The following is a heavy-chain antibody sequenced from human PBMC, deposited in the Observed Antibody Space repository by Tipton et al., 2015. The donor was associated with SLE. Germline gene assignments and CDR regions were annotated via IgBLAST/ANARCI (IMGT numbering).Heavy chain of an antibody. CDR2: IYTSGIT. CDR1: SGSYC. D-gene: IGHD4-23*01. Sequence: SLSSGSYCWSWIRQPAGKGLEWIGRIYTSGITNYNPSLKSRVSISIDTSKNQFSLRLTSVTAADTAVYYCAGETRVVTPADYCYYMDVWDKGTTVTVSS. J-gene: IGHJ6*03. CDR3: AGETRVVTPADYCYYMDV. V-gene: IGHV4-61*02.